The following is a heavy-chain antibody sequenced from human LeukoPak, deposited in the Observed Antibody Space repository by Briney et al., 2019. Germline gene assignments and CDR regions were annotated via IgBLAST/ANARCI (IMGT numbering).Heavy chain of an antibody. Sequence: SGPTLVNPTQTLTLTCTFSGFSLTATGMRVSWIRQPPGKALGWLALIDWDDDKFYSTSLKTRLTISKDTSKNQVVLTMTNMDPVDTATYYCARLQGATIGAKWFDPWGQGTLVTVSS. V-gene: IGHV2-70*04. CDR1: GFSLTATGMR. J-gene: IGHJ5*02. CDR3: ARLQGATIGAKWFDP. D-gene: IGHD4/OR15-4a*01. CDR2: IDWDDDK.